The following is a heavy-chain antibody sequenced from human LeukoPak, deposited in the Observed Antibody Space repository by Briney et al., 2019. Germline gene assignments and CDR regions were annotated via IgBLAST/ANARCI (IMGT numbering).Heavy chain of an antibody. J-gene: IGHJ6*03. D-gene: IGHD6-19*01. CDR3: AKGGIAVTSTSVYYYMDV. V-gene: IGHV3-53*01. CDR1: GFTVSSNY. CDR2: TYSGGST. Sequence: GGSLRLSCAASGFTVSSNYMSWVRQAPGKGLEWVSVTYSGGSTYYADSVKGRFTISRDNSKNTLYLLMNSLRAEDTALYYCAKGGIAVTSTSVYYYMDVWGKGTTVTISS.